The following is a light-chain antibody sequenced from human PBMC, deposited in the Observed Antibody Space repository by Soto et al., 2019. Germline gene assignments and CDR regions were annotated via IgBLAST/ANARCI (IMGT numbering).Light chain of an antibody. CDR2: DAS. V-gene: IGKV3-11*01. Sequence: EIVLTQSPATLSLSPGERATLSCRASQTVITSVAWYQQKPGQAPRLLIYDASNRASGIPARFSASGSGTNFTLTISSLQPEDFATYYCQQSYSTPQTFGQGTKVDIK. J-gene: IGKJ1*01. CDR1: QTVITS. CDR3: QQSYSTPQT.